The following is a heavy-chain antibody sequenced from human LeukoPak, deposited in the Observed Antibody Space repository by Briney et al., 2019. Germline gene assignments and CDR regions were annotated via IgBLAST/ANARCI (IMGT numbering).Heavy chain of an antibody. CDR1: GGSFSGYY. CDR3: ARGPTYYDFWSGYYP. V-gene: IGHV4-34*01. J-gene: IGHJ4*02. D-gene: IGHD3-3*01. Sequence: SETLSLTCAVYGGSFSGYYWSWIRRPPGKGLEWIGEINHSGSTNYNPSLKSRVTISVDTSKNQFSLKLSSVTAADTAVYYCARGPTYYDFWSGYYPWGQGTLVTVSS. CDR2: INHSGST.